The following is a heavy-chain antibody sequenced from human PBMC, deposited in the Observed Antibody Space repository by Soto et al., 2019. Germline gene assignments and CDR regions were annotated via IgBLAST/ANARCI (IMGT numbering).Heavy chain of an antibody. CDR3: ARHHVRGRTIAGAAEF. CDR2: INYSGNT. J-gene: IGHJ4*02. Sequence: SETLSLTCAVYGGSLIGYYCSFIRHPPGKALEWIGEINYSGNTNYNPSLKSRVTISVDTSKNQLFLNLTSVTAADTAMYYCARHHVRGRTIAGAAEFWGQGTLVTVSS. D-gene: IGHD1-26*01. CDR1: GGSLIGYY. V-gene: IGHV4-34*01.